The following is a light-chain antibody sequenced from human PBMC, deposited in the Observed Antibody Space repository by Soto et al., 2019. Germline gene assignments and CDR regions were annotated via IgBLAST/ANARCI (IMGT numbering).Light chain of an antibody. V-gene: IGKV3-20*01. Sequence: EIVLTQSPGTLSLSPGERATLSCRASQSVSSSYLAWYQQKPGQAPRLLIYGASSRANGIPDRFSGSGSGTDFTLTISRLEPEDFAVYYCQQYGSSPETFGQGTNVEI. CDR1: QSVSSSY. CDR2: GAS. J-gene: IGKJ1*01. CDR3: QQYGSSPET.